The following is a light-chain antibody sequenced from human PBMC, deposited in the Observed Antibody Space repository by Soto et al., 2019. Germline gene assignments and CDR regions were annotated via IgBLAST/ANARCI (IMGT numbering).Light chain of an antibody. V-gene: IGKV3-20*01. CDR1: QSITSNY. Sequence: ETVLTPSPGTLSLSPGEGATLSCRASQSITSNYLAWYQQKPGQAPRLLIYGASSRATGIPDRFSGSGSGTGFTLTISRLEPEDCAVYYCQRYGSSPLTFGQGTKVELK. CDR3: QRYGSSPLT. CDR2: GAS. J-gene: IGKJ1*01.